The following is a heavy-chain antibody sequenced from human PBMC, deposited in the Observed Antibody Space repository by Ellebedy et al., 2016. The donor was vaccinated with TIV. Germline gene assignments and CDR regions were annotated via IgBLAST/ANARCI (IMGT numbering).Heavy chain of an antibody. Sequence: AASVKVSCKASGYTFTSYYMHWVRQAPGQGLEWMGIIIPSGGSTSYAQKFQGRVTMTRDTSTSTVYMELSSLRSEDTAVYYCATAYCGGDCYSGFDYWGQGTLVTVSS. CDR1: GYTFTSYY. V-gene: IGHV1-46*01. CDR2: IIPSGGST. J-gene: IGHJ4*02. CDR3: ATAYCGGDCYSGFDY. D-gene: IGHD2-21*02.